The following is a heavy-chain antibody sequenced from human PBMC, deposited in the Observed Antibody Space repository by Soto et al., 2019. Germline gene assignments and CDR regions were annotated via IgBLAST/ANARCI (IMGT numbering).Heavy chain of an antibody. Sequence: QVQLQQWGAGLLKPSETLSLTCAVYGGSFSGYYWSWIRQPPGKGLERIGEINHSGSTNYNPSLESRVTISVDTSKNQFAVELSSVTAADTAVYYCARGRIAVAGHFDYWGQGTLVTVSS. V-gene: IGHV4-34*01. D-gene: IGHD6-19*01. CDR3: ARGRIAVAGHFDY. CDR1: GGSFSGYY. J-gene: IGHJ4*02. CDR2: INHSGST.